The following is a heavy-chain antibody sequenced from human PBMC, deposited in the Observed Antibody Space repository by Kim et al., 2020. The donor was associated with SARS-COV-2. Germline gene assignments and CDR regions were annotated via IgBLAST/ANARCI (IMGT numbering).Heavy chain of an antibody. J-gene: IGHJ6*02. V-gene: IGHV7-4-1*02. D-gene: IGHD3-9*01. Sequence: ASVKVSCKASGYTFTSYAMNWVRQAPGQGLEWMGWINTNTGNPTYAQGFTGRFVFSLDTSVSTAYLQISSLKAEDTAVYYCAREFLDYDILTGYYPLRRYYYYGMDVWGQGTTVTVSS. CDR2: INTNTGNP. CDR3: AREFLDYDILTGYYPLRRYYYYGMDV. CDR1: GYTFTSYA.